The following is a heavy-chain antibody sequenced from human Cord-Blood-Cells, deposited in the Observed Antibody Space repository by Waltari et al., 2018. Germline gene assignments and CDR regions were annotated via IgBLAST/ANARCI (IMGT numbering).Heavy chain of an antibody. D-gene: IGHD3-22*01. Sequence: QVQLVQSGAEVKKPGSSVKVSCKASGGTFSSYAISWVRQAPGQGLEWMGGIIPSFGTANYARKCQGRVTITADESTSTAYMELSSLRSEDTAVYYCARGCYYYDSIGYAFDIWGQGTMVTVSS. V-gene: IGHV1-69*01. CDR3: ARGCYYYDSIGYAFDI. CDR2: IIPSFGTA. CDR1: GGTFSSYA. J-gene: IGHJ3*02.